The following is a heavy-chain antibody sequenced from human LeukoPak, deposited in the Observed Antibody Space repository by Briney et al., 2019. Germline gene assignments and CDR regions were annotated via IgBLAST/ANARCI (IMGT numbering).Heavy chain of an antibody. J-gene: IGHJ5*02. Sequence: GGSLRLSCAASGFTFSSYSMNWVRQAPGKGLEWVSYISSSSSYIYYADSVKGRFTISRDNAKNSLYLQMNSLRAEDTAVYYCARDVYYDSSAQEWFDPWGQGTLVTVSS. CDR2: ISSSSSYI. CDR3: ARDVYYDSSAQEWFDP. CDR1: GFTFSSYS. V-gene: IGHV3-21*01. D-gene: IGHD3-22*01.